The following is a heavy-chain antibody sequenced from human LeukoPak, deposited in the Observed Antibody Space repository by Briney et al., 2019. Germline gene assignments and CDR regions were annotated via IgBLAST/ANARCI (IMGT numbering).Heavy chain of an antibody. CDR2: INGDGSNT. D-gene: IGHD3-3*01. CDR3: ARDEPYYDFWSGYSNNWFDP. CDR1: GFTFSTYW. Sequence: PGGSLRLSCGASGFTFSTYWMNWVRQAPGKGLVWVSQINGDGSNTNYADSVKGRFTISRDNAKNTLYLQMNSLRAEDTAVYYCARDEPYYDFWSGYSNNWFDPWGQGTLVTVSS. J-gene: IGHJ5*02. V-gene: IGHV3-74*01.